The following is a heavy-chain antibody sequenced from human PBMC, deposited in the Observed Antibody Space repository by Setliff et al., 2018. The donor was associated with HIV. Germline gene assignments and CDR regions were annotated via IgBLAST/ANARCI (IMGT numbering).Heavy chain of an antibody. V-gene: IGHV3-20*04. CDR2: INWNGGST. J-gene: IGHJ3*02. CDR3: ARDGRGTMVRGVWDI. Sequence: TGGSLRLSCAASGFTFDDYGMSWVRQAPGKGLEWVSGINWNGGSTGYADSVKCRFTISRDNAKNSLYLQMNSLRAEDTALYYCARDGRGTMVRGVWDIWGQGTMVTVSS. CDR1: GFTFDDYG. D-gene: IGHD3-10*01.